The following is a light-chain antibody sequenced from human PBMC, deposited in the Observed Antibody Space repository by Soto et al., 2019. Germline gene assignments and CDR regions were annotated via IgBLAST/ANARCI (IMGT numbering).Light chain of an antibody. Sequence: ENVLTQSPGTPSLSPGERATLSCRASQSVSSSYLAWYQQKPGQAPRLLIYGASSRATGIPDRFSGSGSGTDFTLTISRLEPEDFAMYYCHQYGISPPVTFGQGTRLEIK. V-gene: IGKV3-20*01. CDR2: GAS. CDR3: HQYGISPPVT. J-gene: IGKJ5*01. CDR1: QSVSSSY.